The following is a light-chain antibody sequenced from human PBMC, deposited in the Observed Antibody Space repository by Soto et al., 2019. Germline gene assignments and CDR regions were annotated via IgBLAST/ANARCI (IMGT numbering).Light chain of an antibody. CDR2: DAS. Sequence: DIQMTQSPSTLSASVGDRVTITCRASQTIFNWLAWYQRKPGRAPNLLIYDASSLQSGVPSTFSGSGSGTEFTLTISSLPPGEFATYYCQQYNSYPLTFGQGTKVEIK. V-gene: IGKV1-5*01. CDR1: QTIFNW. CDR3: QQYNSYPLT. J-gene: IGKJ1*01.